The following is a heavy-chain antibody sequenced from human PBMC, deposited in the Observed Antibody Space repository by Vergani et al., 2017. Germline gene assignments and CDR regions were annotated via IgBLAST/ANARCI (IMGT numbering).Heavy chain of an antibody. CDR1: GYTFTSYG. CDR3: ARGTSQGTYYYDSSGYVY. CDR2: ISAYNGNT. J-gene: IGHJ4*02. Sequence: QVQLVQSGAEVKKPGASVKVSCKASGYTFTSYGISWVRQAPGQGLEWMGWISAYNGNTNYAQKLQGRVSMTTGTSTSTAYMELRSLRSDDTAVYYCARGTSQGTYYYDSSGYVYWGQGTLVTVSS. D-gene: IGHD3-22*01. V-gene: IGHV1-18*01.